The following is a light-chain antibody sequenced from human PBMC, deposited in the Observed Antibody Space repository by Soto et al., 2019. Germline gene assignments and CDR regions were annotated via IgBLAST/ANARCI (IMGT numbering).Light chain of an antibody. J-gene: IGKJ1*01. CDR2: GAS. Sequence: IVLKQSPGTLSLSPGEGATLSCRASQSVSRKLAWYQQTRGQAPSLLIYGASSRATGIPDRFSGRGSGTDFTLTISRLEPEDFALYYCQQYGDSPFTFGQGTQVDI. V-gene: IGKV3-20*01. CDR1: QSVSRK. CDR3: QQYGDSPFT.